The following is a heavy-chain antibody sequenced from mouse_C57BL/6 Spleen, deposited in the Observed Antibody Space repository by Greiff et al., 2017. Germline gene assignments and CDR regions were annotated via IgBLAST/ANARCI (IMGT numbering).Heavy chain of an antibody. Sequence: QVQLQQSGAELVKPGASVKLSCKASGYTFTASTIHWVKQRPGQGLEWIGWFYPGSGRIKYNEQFKDKATLTADKSSSTVYMELSRLTSEDSSVYFCGRHGYDYDGAWYAYWGKGTLVTVSA. CDR1: GYTFTAST. D-gene: IGHD2-4*01. V-gene: IGHV1-62-2*01. J-gene: IGHJ3*01. CDR2: FYPGSGRI. CDR3: GRHGYDYDGAWYAY.